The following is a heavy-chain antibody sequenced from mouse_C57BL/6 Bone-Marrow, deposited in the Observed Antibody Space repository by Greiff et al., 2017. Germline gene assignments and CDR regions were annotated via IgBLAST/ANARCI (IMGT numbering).Heavy chain of an antibody. V-gene: IGHV1-81*01. Sequence: VQGVESGAELARPGASVKLSCKASGYTFTSYGISWVKQRTGQGLEWIGEIYPRRGNTYYNEKFKGKATLTADKSSSTAYMELRSLTSEDSAVYFCARWGNPYYFDYWGQGTTLTVSS. D-gene: IGHD2-1*01. CDR1: GYTFTSYG. CDR2: IYPRRGNT. CDR3: ARWGNPYYFDY. J-gene: IGHJ2*01.